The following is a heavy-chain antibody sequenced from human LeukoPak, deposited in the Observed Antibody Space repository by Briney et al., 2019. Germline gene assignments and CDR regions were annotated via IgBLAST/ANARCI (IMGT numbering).Heavy chain of an antibody. CDR2: IKSKTDGGTT. Sequence: GGSLRLSCAASGFTFSDAWVTWVRQAPGKGLEWVGRIKSKTDGGTTDYAAPVKGRFTISRDDSENTLYLQMSSLKTEDTAVYYCTTDIGAVLYWGQGTLVTVSS. V-gene: IGHV3-15*01. D-gene: IGHD1-26*01. CDR3: TTDIGAVLY. J-gene: IGHJ4*02. CDR1: GFTFSDAW.